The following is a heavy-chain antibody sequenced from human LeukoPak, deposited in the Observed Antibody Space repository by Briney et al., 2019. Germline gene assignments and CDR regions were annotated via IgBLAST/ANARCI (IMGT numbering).Heavy chain of an antibody. CDR3: VSAPGLPGHPKPPDY. CDR1: GFTFSSFP. D-gene: IGHD3-16*01. V-gene: IGHV3-48*01. CDR2: ISAPTTV. J-gene: IGHJ4*02. Sequence: GGSLRLSCAASGFTFSSFPMNSVRQPPGKGLGRHSYISAPTTVFYTASVRGPITISRYNATHSLFLHMGSLAAEDTAVYSCVSAPGLPGHPKPPDYWGQGTLVTVSS.